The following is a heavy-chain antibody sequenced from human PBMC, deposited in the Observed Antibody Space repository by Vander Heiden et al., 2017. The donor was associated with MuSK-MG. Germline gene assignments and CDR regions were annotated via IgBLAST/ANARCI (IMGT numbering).Heavy chain of an antibody. D-gene: IGHD2-8*02. Sequence: QVQLQESDPGLVKPSQTLSLTCTVSGGSISSGSCYWSWCRQPAGKGLEWSGRIYTSGSTNDNPSLKSRVTISVDTAKNKFSMKMRSVTAADTAVYYYARASPGDYIDHWGQGTMVTVSS. V-gene: IGHV4-61*02. CDR1: GGSISSGSCY. CDR3: ARASPGDYIDH. CDR2: IYTSGST. J-gene: IGHJ4*02.